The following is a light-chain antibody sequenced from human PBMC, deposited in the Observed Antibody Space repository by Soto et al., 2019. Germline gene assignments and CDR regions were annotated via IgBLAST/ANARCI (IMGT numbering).Light chain of an antibody. Sequence: EIVLTQSPGTLSSSPGERATLSCRASQSVSSSYLAWYQQKPGQAPRPLIYGASSRAIGIPDRFSGSGSGTDFTLTISRLEPEDFAVYYCQQYGSSPWTFGQVTKVEIK. CDR1: QSVSSSY. CDR3: QQYGSSPWT. CDR2: GAS. V-gene: IGKV3-20*01. J-gene: IGKJ1*01.